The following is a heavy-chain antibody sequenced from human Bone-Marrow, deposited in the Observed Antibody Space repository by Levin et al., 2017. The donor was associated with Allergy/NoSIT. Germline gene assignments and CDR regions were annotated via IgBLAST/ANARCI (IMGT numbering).Heavy chain of an antibody. D-gene: IGHD4-17*01. CDR3: ARDRTYGILRNYGMDV. CDR2: ISSSSSHV. V-gene: IGHV3-21*01. Sequence: GGSLRLSCAASGFTFNKFGMNWVRQAPGKGLEWVSSISSSSSHVYYADSVKGRFTISRDNAKNPLYLQMNSLRVEDTAVYYCARDRTYGILRNYGMDVWGQGTTVTVSS. J-gene: IGHJ6*02. CDR1: GFTFNKFG.